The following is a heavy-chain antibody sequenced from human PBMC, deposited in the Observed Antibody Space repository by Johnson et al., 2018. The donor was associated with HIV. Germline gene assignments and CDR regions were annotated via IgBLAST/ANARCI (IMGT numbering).Heavy chain of an antibody. V-gene: IGHV3-9*01. CDR3: ASWGGLNHMGDPFDI. CDR1: GFTFDDYA. D-gene: IGHD3-16*01. CDR2: ISWNSDNI. Sequence: VQLVESGGGLVQPGRSLRLSCAASGFTFDDYAMHWVRQAPGKGLEWVSGISWNSDNIAYADAVKDRFTISRDNSKNTLSLQMGSLRVEDTAVYFCASWGGLNHMGDPFDIWGQGTMVTVSS. J-gene: IGHJ3*02.